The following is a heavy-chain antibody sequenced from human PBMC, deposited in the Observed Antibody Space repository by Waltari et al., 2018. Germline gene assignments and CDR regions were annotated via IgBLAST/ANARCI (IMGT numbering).Heavy chain of an antibody. D-gene: IGHD4-17*01. CDR1: GYSFTSYW. CDR3: ARQPYDYGEQIDY. V-gene: IGHV5-51*01. Sequence: EVQLVQSGAEVKKPGESLKISCKGSGYSFTSYWIGWVRQMPGEGVEWMGIIYPGDSVTKYSPSCQGQVTISADKSISTAYLQWSSLKASDTAMYYGARQPYDYGEQIDYWGQGTLVTVSS. J-gene: IGHJ4*02. CDR2: IYPGDSVT.